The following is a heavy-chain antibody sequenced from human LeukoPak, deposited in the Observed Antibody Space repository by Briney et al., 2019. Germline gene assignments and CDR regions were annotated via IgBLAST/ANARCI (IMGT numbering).Heavy chain of an antibody. CDR1: GGSISSATYY. V-gene: IGHV4-61*02. Sequence: SETLSLTCTVSGGSISSATYYWNWIRQPAGKGLEWIGRIYTSGSTNYNPSLKSRVTISVDTSKNQFSLKLTSVTAADTAVYYCARLAGDYFDYWGQGTLVTVSS. CDR3: ARLAGDYFDY. J-gene: IGHJ4*02. D-gene: IGHD6-19*01. CDR2: IYTSGST.